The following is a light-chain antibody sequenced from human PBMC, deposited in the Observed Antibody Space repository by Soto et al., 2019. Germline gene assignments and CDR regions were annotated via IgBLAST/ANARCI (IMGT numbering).Light chain of an antibody. CDR3: QQYGSSPPIT. Sequence: EIALTQSPGTLSLSPGERATLSCRASQSVSSRYFAWYQQKAGQAPRLLIYGASSRATGIPDRFSGSGSGKDFTLTISRLEPEDFAVYYCQQYGSSPPITFGGWIKVEIK. V-gene: IGKV3-20*01. J-gene: IGKJ4*01. CDR2: GAS. CDR1: QSVSSRY.